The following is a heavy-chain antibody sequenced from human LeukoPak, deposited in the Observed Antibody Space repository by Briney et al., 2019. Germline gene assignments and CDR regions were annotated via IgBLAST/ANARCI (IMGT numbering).Heavy chain of an antibody. J-gene: IGHJ6*03. V-gene: IGHV4-30-4*08. CDR3: ARVPAAIYYYYYMDV. Sequence: SETLSLTCTVSGGSISSGDYYWSWIRQPPGKGLGWIGYIYYSGSTYYNPSLKSRVTISVDTSKNQFSLKLSSVTAADTAVYYCARVPAAIYYYYYMDVWGKGTTVTVSS. CDR2: IYYSGST. D-gene: IGHD2-2*01. CDR1: GGSISSGDYY.